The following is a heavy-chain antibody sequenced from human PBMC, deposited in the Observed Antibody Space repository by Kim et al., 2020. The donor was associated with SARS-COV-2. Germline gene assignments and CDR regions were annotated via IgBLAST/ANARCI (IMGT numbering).Heavy chain of an antibody. CDR3: ARDEYSSSWPAY. J-gene: IGHJ4*02. V-gene: IGHV4-34*01. D-gene: IGHD6-13*01. CDR2: INHSGST. Sequence: SETLSLTCAVYGGSFSGYYWSWIRQPPGKGLEWIGEINHSGSTNYNPSLKSRVTISVDTSKNQFSLKLSSVTAADTAVYYCARDEYSSSWPAYWGQGTL. CDR1: GGSFSGYY.